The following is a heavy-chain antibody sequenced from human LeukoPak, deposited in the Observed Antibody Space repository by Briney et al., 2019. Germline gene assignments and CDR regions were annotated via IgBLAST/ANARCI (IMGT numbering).Heavy chain of an antibody. CDR3: ARRSVATVGHYYFDY. J-gene: IGHJ4*02. CDR1: GGSISSGGYS. D-gene: IGHD4-23*01. CDR2: IYYSGST. V-gene: IGHV4-31*03. Sequence: SETLSLTCTVSGGSISSGGYSWSWIRQHPGKGLEWIGYIYYSGSTYYNPSLKSRVTISVDTSKNQFSLKLSSVTAADTAVYYCARRSVATVGHYYFDYWGQGTLVTVSS.